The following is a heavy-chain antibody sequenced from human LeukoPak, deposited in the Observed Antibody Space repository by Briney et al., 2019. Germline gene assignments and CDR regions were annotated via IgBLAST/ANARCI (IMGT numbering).Heavy chain of an antibody. J-gene: IGHJ4*02. D-gene: IGHD3-9*01. V-gene: IGHV1-2*02. CDR3: ARDVRGDFDWSGQD. CDR1: GYTFTGYY. Sequence: ASVKVSCKASGYTFTGYYMHWVRQAPGQELEWMGWINPNSGGTNYAQKFQGRVTMTRDTSISTAYMELSRLRSDDTAVYYCARDVRGDFDWSGQDWGQGTLVTVSS. CDR2: INPNSGGT.